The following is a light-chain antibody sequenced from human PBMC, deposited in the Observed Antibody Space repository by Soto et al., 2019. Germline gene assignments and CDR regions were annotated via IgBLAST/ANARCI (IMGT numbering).Light chain of an antibody. Sequence: EIVMTQSPATLSVSPGERATLSCRASQSVSSNLAWYQQKPGQAPRLLIYDASTRATGIPARFSGSGSGTEFTLPISSLQSEDFAIYYCQQYNNWPPGTFGQGTKLEIK. CDR3: QQYNNWPPGT. CDR1: QSVSSN. V-gene: IGKV3-15*01. J-gene: IGKJ2*01. CDR2: DAS.